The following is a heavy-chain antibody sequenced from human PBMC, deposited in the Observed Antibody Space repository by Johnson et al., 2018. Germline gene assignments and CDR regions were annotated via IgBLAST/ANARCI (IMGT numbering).Heavy chain of an antibody. V-gene: IGHV4-34*01. CDR1: GGSFSGHY. CDR3: ARESTIGGALFDY. D-gene: IGHD5/OR15-5a*01. J-gene: IGHJ4*02. CDR2: ISQSGST. Sequence: QVQLQQWGAGLLKPSETLSLSCGVYGGSFSGHYWTWIRQPPGKGLEWIGEISQSGSTIYNPSLKSRVIISVDTSKNQFSLKLTSVTAADTAIYYCARESTIGGALFDYWGQGTLVTVSS.